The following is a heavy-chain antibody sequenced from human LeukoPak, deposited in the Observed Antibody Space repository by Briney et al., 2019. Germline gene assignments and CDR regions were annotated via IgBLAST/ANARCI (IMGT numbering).Heavy chain of an antibody. V-gene: IGHV3-30*04. CDR2: ISYDGSNK. Sequence: GGSLRLSCAASGFTFSSYAMHWVRQAPGKGLEWVAVISYDGSNKYYADSVKGRFTISRDNSKNTLYLQMNSLRAEDTAVYYCARDLMDYGDRLPLAGNYWGQGTLVTVSS. J-gene: IGHJ4*02. CDR3: ARDLMDYGDRLPLAGNY. D-gene: IGHD4-17*01. CDR1: GFTFSSYA.